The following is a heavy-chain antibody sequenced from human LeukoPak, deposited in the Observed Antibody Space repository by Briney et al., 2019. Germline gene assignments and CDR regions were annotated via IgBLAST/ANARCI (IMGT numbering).Heavy chain of an antibody. CDR1: GGSINSGSYY. D-gene: IGHD6-13*01. CDR2: IYRTGST. Sequence: PSQTLSLTCTVSGGSINSGSYYWSWIRQPAGKGLEWIGRIYRTGSTNYNPSLRSRVTISVDTSRNQFSLKLSSVTAADTAVYYCARNRASSSWPLDIWGQGTMVTVSS. V-gene: IGHV4-61*02. J-gene: IGHJ3*02. CDR3: ARNRASSSWPLDI.